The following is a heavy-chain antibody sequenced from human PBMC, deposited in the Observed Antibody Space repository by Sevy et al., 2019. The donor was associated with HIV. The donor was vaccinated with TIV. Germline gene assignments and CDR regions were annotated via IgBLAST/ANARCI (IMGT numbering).Heavy chain of an antibody. D-gene: IGHD5-18*01. CDR2: ISGTGDYT. Sequence: GGSLRLSCAASGFTFSNFAMGWVRQAPGKGLDWISVISGTGDYTYYAYSVQGRFTISSDNSKNTLFLQMNSLRAEDTAIFYCAKKMGGGSGMAFLVDYWGQGALVTVSS. CDR3: AKKMGGGSGMAFLVDY. V-gene: IGHV3-23*01. CDR1: GFTFSNFA. J-gene: IGHJ4*02.